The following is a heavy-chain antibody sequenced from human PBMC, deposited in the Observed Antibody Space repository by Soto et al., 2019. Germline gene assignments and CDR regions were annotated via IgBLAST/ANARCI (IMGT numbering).Heavy chain of an antibody. V-gene: IGHV3-23*01. J-gene: IGHJ4*02. D-gene: IGHD5-12*01. CDR3: ADDRGRVRYENY. CDR1: GFTFSSYA. Sequence: EVQLLESGGGLVQPGGSLRLSCEASGFTFSSYAMTWVRQAPGKGLEWVSAISGSGNTSYYADSGKGRFTLSRDSAKKMLYLRMSSLRLEHKAVYYCADDRGRVRYENYKGQGTLVTVSS. CDR2: ISGSGNTS.